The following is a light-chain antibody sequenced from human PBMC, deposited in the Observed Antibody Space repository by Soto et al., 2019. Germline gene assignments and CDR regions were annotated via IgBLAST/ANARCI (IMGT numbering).Light chain of an antibody. V-gene: IGKV1-5*01. CDR3: QQYNSCPFT. CDR2: DAS. CDR1: QNVNNW. J-gene: IGKJ4*01. Sequence: DIQMTQSPSSLSASVGDRVTITCRATQNVNNWLAWYQQKPGKAPKVLISDASTLENGVPSRFSASGSGTDFTLTISTLQPDDFATYCCQQYNSCPFTFGRGTKVDIK.